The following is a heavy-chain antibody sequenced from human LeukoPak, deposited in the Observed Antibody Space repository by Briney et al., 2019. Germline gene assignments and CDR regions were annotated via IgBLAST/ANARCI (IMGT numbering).Heavy chain of an antibody. CDR2: NYPADSDT. Sequence: GESLKISCKDSPYYFINFWIGWVRQMPGKGLEWMGINYPADSDTRYNPSFQGHVTISADRSASTAYLQWHSLKASDTAIYYCARGINDEYFQSWGQGTLVTVSS. D-gene: IGHD2/OR15-2a*01. V-gene: IGHV5-51*01. CDR3: ARGINDEYFQS. J-gene: IGHJ1*01. CDR1: PYYFINFW.